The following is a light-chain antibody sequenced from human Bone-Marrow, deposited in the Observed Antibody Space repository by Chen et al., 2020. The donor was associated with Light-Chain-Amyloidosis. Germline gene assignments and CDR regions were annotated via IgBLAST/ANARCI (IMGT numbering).Light chain of an antibody. CDR2: DAA. CDR3: QQRSNWPLT. V-gene: IGKV3-11*01. CDR1: QSVNNY. J-gene: IGKJ5*01. Sequence: EIVLTQSPATLSLSPGERATLSCRASQSVNNYLAWYQQKPGQAPRLLIYDAANRATGIPARFNGSRSVTGFTLTSSRLEPEDFAVYYCQQRSNWPLTFGQGTRLEI.